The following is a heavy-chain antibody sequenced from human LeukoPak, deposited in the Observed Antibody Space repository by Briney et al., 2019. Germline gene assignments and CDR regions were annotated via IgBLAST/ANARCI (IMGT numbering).Heavy chain of an antibody. CDR1: GGSISSSSYY. CDR2: IYYSGST. J-gene: IGHJ4*02. Sequence: ASGTLSLTCTVSGGSISSSSYYWGWIRQPPGKGLEWIGSIYYSGSTYYNPSLKSRVTISVDTSKNQFSLKLSSVTAADTAVYYCARRKAFKGYYFDSWGQGTLVTVSS. CDR3: ARRKAFKGYYFDS. V-gene: IGHV4-39*01.